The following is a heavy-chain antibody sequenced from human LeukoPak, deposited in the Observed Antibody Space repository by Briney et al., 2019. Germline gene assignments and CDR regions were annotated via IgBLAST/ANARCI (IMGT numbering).Heavy chain of an antibody. CDR3: ARDWVVAAFDY. J-gene: IGHJ4*02. Sequence: PGGSLRLSCAASGFTFSSYSMNWVRQAPGKGLEWVSYISSSSSTIYYADSVKGRFTISRDNAKNSLYLQMNSLGAEDTAVYYCARDWVVAAFDYWGQGTLVTVSS. CDR2: ISSSSSTI. V-gene: IGHV3-48*01. D-gene: IGHD2-15*01. CDR1: GFTFSSYS.